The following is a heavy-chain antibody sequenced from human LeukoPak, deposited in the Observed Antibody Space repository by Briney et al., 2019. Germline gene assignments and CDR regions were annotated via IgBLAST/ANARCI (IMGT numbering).Heavy chain of an antibody. CDR1: GFTFSTYS. V-gene: IGHV3-21*04. J-gene: IGHJ4*02. D-gene: IGHD2-15*01. Sequence: GGSLRLSCAASGFTFSTYSMNWVRQAPGKGLECISTISDDSSFTYYADSVKGRSAISRDDSKNTLYLQMNNLKVEDTAVYYCAKGRCSGVGCDSLHSWGQGALITVSS. CDR2: ISDDSSFT. CDR3: AKGRCSGVGCDSLHS.